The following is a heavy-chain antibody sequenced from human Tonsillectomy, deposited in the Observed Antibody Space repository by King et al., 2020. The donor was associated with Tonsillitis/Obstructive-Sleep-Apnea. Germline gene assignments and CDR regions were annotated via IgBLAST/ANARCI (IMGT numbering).Heavy chain of an antibody. J-gene: IGHJ4*02. CDR1: GFTFSNAG. V-gene: IGHV3-15*01. Sequence: VQLVESGGGLVEPGGSFRFPLAASGFTFSNAGMSWVRQAPGKGLEWAGRIKSKTDGGTRDYADPVKGRFTISRDDSKNTLYLQMNSLKTEDTAVYYCTTLWWRAVARDYWGQGTLVTVSS. CDR3: TTLWWRAVARDY. D-gene: IGHD2-21*01. CDR2: IKSKTDGGTR.